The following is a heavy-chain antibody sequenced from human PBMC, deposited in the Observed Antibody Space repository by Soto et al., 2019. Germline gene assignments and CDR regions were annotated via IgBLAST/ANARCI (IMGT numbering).Heavy chain of an antibody. V-gene: IGHV3-48*02. CDR1: GFTFSSYS. CDR3: ASWDVMITFGGVIAIDY. CDR2: ISSSSSTI. D-gene: IGHD3-16*02. Sequence: GGSLRLSCAASGFTFSSYSMNWVRQAPGKGLEWVSYISSSSSTIYYADSVKGRFTISRDNAKNSLYLQMNSLRDEDTAVYYCASWDVMITFGGVIAIDYWGQGTLVTVSS. J-gene: IGHJ4*02.